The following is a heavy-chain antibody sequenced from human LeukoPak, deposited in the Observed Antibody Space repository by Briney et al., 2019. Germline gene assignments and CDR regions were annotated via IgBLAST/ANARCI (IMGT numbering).Heavy chain of an antibody. V-gene: IGHV3-66*01. CDR3: ARGIGSQLRSGWFDP. D-gene: IGHD3-3*01. Sequence: PGGSLRLSWAASGFTVSSNYMSWVRQAPGKGLEWVSVIYSGGNTYYADSVEGRFTISRDNSKNTLYLQMNSLRAEDTAVYYCARGIGSQLRSGWFDPWGQGTLVTVSS. CDR1: GFTVSSNY. J-gene: IGHJ5*02. CDR2: IYSGGNT.